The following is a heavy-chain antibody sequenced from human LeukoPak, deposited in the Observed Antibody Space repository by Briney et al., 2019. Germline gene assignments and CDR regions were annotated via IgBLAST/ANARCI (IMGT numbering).Heavy chain of an antibody. D-gene: IGHD3-22*01. Sequence: PGESLSLSCAASGFRFGSDWMTWFRQAPGKGLEWVANINPDGSEKYYVDSVKGRFTISRDNGKNSLYLQLNSLRDEDTAVYYCARYYDPTVGDAFDIWGQGTMVTVSS. V-gene: IGHV3-7*01. CDR3: ARYYDPTVGDAFDI. CDR2: INPDGSEK. CDR1: GFRFGSDW. J-gene: IGHJ3*02.